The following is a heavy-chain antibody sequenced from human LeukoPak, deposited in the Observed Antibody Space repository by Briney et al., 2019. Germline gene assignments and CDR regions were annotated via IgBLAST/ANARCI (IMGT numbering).Heavy chain of an antibody. Sequence: PGGSLRLSCAASGFTFSSYEMNWVRQAPGKGLEWVSYISSGGTTIYYADSVKGRFTISRDNAKNSLYLQMNRLRAEDTAVYYCARVEDTATRGFYFDYWGQGTLVTVSS. CDR2: ISSGGTTI. CDR3: ARVEDTATRGFYFDY. D-gene: IGHD5-18*01. CDR1: GFTFSSYE. V-gene: IGHV3-48*03. J-gene: IGHJ4*02.